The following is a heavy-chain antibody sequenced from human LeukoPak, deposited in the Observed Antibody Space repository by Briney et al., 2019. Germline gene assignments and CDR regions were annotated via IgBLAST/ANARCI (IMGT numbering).Heavy chain of an antibody. D-gene: IGHD3-22*01. CDR3: ARHRRPYYDSSGYYLDY. Sequence: PSETLSLTCTVSGGSISSYYWSWIRQPPGKGLEWIGYIYYSGSTNYNPSLKSRVTLSVGTSKNQFSLKLSSVTAADTAVYYCARHRRPYYDSSGYYLDYWGQGTLVTVSS. CDR1: GGSISSYY. J-gene: IGHJ4*02. CDR2: IYYSGST. V-gene: IGHV4-59*08.